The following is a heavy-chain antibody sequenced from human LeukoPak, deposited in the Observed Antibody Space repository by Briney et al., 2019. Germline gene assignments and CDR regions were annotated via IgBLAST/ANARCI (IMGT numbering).Heavy chain of an antibody. CDR1: GGTFSSYA. CDR2: IIPIFGTA. V-gene: IGHV1-69*13. CDR3: ARTNNPDFFDD. Sequence: GASVKVSFKASGGTFSSYAISWVRQAPGQGLEWMGGIIPIFGTANYAQKFQGRVTITADESTSTAYMELSSLRSEDTAVYYCARTNNPDFFDDWGQGTLVTVSS. J-gene: IGHJ4*02.